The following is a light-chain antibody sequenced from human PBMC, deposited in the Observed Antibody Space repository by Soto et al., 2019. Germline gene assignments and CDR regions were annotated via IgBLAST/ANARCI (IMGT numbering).Light chain of an antibody. V-gene: IGKV3-20*01. J-gene: IGKJ1*01. CDR3: QQYVSSTWT. CDR2: DAS. Sequence: EIVLTQSPGTLSLSPGERATLSCRASQSVSSSYLAWYQQKPGQAPRLLIYDASSRATGIPDRFSGSGSGTDFTLTISRLEPEDFAVYYCQQYVSSTWTFGQGTKVEIK. CDR1: QSVSSSY.